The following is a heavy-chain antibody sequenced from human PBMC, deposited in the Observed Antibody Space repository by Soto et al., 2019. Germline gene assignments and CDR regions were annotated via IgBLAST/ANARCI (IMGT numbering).Heavy chain of an antibody. J-gene: IGHJ4*02. Sequence: SETLSLTCMVSGGSISGSLFYWDWIRQPPGKGLEWIGSIHYSGRNSYSPSLRSRVSMSVDTSNNQFSLKLSSVTAADTAVYYCAKRFSRELSNESGTAGWGRGTLVTVSS. CDR2: IHYSGRN. V-gene: IGHV4-39*01. D-gene: IGHD1-26*01. CDR3: AKRFSRELSNESGTAG. CDR1: GGSISGSLFY.